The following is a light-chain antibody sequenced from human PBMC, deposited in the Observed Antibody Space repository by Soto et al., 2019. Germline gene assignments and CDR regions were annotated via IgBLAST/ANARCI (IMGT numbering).Light chain of an antibody. J-gene: IGKJ5*01. V-gene: IGKV3-11*01. CDR2: DAS. CDR1: QSVSNY. Sequence: EIVSTQSPATLSLSPGERATLSCRASQSVSNYLVWYQQKPGQAPRLLIYDASNRATGIPARFSGSGSGTDFTLTISRLEPDDFALYYCQHYGASPITFGQGTRLEIK. CDR3: QHYGASPIT.